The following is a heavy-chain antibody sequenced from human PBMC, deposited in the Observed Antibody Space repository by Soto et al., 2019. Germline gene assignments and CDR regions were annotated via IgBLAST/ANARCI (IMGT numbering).Heavy chain of an antibody. V-gene: IGHV1-69*13. CDR2: IIPIFGTA. CDR3: ARSRIVVVPAAGYYFDY. J-gene: IGHJ4*02. CDR1: GGTFSSYA. D-gene: IGHD2-2*01. Sequence: SVKVSCKASGGTFSSYAISWVRQAPGQGLEWMGGIIPIFGTANYAQKFQGRVTITADESTSTAYMELSSLRSEDTAVYYCARSRIVVVPAAGYYFDYWGQGXLVTVYS.